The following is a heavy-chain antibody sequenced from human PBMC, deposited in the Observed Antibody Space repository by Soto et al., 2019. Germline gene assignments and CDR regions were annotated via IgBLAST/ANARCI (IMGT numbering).Heavy chain of an antibody. CDR2: IWHDGTFT. CDR3: ARDRHFRGGPDDI. CDR1: GFTFSSFG. Sequence: QVQLVESGGGVVQSGRSPRLSCAASGFTFSSFGMHWVRQAPGKGLEWVALIWHDGTFTHYADSVKGRFTISRDNSKNMLYLQKNSLRDDDTAVYYCARDRHFRGGPDDIWGQGTMVTVSS. V-gene: IGHV3-33*01. D-gene: IGHD3-3*02. J-gene: IGHJ3*02.